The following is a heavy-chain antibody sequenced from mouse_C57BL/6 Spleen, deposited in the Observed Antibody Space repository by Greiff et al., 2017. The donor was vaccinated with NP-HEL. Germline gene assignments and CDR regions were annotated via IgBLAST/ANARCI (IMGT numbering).Heavy chain of an antibody. CDR3: VRHDYYGSSGNAMDY. V-gene: IGHV10-1*01. J-gene: IGHJ4*01. CDR1: GFSFNTYA. Sequence: DAGGGLVQPKGSLKLSCAASGFSFNTYAMNWVRQAPGKGLEWVARIRSKSNNYATYYADSVKDRFTISRDDSESMLYLQMNNLKTEDTAMYYCVRHDYYGSSGNAMDYWGQGTSVTVSS. CDR2: IRSKSNNYAT. D-gene: IGHD1-1*01.